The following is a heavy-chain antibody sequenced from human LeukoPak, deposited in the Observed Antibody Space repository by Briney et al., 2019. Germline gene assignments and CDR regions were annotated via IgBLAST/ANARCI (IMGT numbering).Heavy chain of an antibody. V-gene: IGHV3-64*01. CDR2: ISSNGGST. CDR1: GFTFSSYA. Sequence: SGGSLRLSCAASGFTFSSYAMHWARQAPGKGLEYVSAISSNGGSTYYANSVKGRFTISRDNSKNTLYLQMGSLRAEDMAVYYCARENYVGAFDIWGQGTMVTVSS. J-gene: IGHJ3*02. CDR3: ARENYVGAFDI. D-gene: IGHD1-7*01.